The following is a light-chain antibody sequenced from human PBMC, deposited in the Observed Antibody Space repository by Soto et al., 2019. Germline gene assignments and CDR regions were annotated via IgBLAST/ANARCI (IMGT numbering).Light chain of an antibody. CDR3: QQYTDSRWT. J-gene: IGKJ1*01. Sequence: EIVLTQSPGTLSLSPGERATLSCRASQSVRNTYLAWYQQKPGQAPRLLIYAASSRATGLPDRVSGSGSATDFTLTISRLEPEDCAGYYCQQYTDSRWTVGQGTKVEIK. CDR2: AAS. CDR1: QSVRNTY. V-gene: IGKV3-20*01.